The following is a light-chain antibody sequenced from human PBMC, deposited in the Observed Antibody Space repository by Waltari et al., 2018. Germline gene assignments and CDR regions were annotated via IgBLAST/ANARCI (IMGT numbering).Light chain of an antibody. CDR3: CSYGGASIRI. CDR1: TSDVRSYNL. V-gene: IGLV2-23*01. CDR2: EGN. Sequence: QSALTQPASVSGSPGQSITISCTGTTSDVRSYNLVFWYQQHPGEVPKLIIYEGNKRPSGVSNRFSGSKSGNTASLTISGLQPEDEADYYCCSYGGASIRIFGGGTKVTVL. J-gene: IGLJ2*01.